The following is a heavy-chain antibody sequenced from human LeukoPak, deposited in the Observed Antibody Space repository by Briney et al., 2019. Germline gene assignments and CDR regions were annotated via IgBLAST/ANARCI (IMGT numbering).Heavy chain of an antibody. CDR1: GYTFTSYY. V-gene: IGHV1-46*01. D-gene: IGHD3-22*01. CDR2: INPSGGST. J-gene: IGHJ4*02. Sequence: ASVKVSCKASGYTFTSYYMHWVRQAPGQGLEWMGIINPSGGSTSYAQKFQGRVTMTRDTSTSTVYMELSSLRSEDTAVYYCARAPNPYYYDSSGYSFWGQGTLVTVSS. CDR3: ARAPNPYYYDSSGYSF.